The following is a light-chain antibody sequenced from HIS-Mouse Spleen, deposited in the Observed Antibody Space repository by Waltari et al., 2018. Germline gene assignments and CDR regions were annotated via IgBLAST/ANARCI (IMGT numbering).Light chain of an antibody. V-gene: IGLV3-25*03. Sequence: SYALTQPPSVSVSPGQTARITCPGDALPKQYPYWYQQKPGQAPVLVIYKDSERPSGIPERFSGSSSGTTVTLTISGVQAEDEADYYCQSADSSGTYVVFGGGTKLTVL. CDR2: KDS. CDR3: QSADSSGTYVV. J-gene: IGLJ2*01. CDR1: ALPKQY.